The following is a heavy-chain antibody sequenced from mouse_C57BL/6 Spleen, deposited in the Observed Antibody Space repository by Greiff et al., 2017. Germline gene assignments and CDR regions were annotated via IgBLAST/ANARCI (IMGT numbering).Heavy chain of an antibody. CDR3: ARGDSSGYVNAMDY. CDR2: IDPSDSYT. J-gene: IGHJ4*01. Sequence: VQLQQPGAELVKPGASVKLSCKASGYTFTSYWLQWVKQRPGQGLEWIGEIDPSDSYTNYNQKFKGKATLTLDTSSSTAYMQLSSLTSEDSAVYYCARGDSSGYVNAMDYWGQGTSVTVSS. CDR1: GYTFTSYW. V-gene: IGHV1-50*01. D-gene: IGHD3-2*02.